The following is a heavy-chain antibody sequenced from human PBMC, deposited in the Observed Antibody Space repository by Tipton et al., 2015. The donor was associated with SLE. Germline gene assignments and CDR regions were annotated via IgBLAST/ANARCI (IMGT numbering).Heavy chain of an antibody. CDR3: ARAPYSSSWYWYSRWFDP. V-gene: IGHV4-4*08. CDR2: IYTSGST. J-gene: IGHJ5*02. D-gene: IGHD6-13*01. CDR1: GASISSHY. Sequence: GLVKPSETLSLSCTVSGASISSHYWNWIRQPPGKGLEWIGYIYTSGSTNYNPSLKSRVTISVDTSKNQFSLKLSSVTAADTAVYYCARAPYSSSWYWYSRWFDPWGQGTLVTVSS.